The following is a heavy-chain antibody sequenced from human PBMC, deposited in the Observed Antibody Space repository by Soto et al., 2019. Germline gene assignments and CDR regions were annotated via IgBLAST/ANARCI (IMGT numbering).Heavy chain of an antibody. V-gene: IGHV3-30-3*01. CDR1: GFTFSSYA. Sequence: ESGGGVVQPGRSLRLSCAASGFTFSSYAMHWVRQAPGKGLEWVAVISYDGSNKYYADSVKGRFTISRDTSKNTLYLQMNSLRAEDTAVYYCACNWFDPWGQGTLVTVSS. CDR3: ACNWFDP. J-gene: IGHJ5*02. CDR2: ISYDGSNK.